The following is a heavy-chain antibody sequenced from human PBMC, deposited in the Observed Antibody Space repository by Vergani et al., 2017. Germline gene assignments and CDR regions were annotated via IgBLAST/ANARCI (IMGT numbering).Heavy chain of an antibody. CDR3: ARGYTLYYYYYMDV. CDR2: ISGSGGST. Sequence: EVQLLESGGGLVQPGGSLRLSCAASGFTFSSYAMSWVRQAPGKGLEWVSAISGSGGSTYYADSVKGRFTISRDNSKNTLYLQMNSLRAEDTAVYYCARGYTLYYYYYMDVWGKGTTVTVSS. J-gene: IGHJ6*03. D-gene: IGHD5-24*01. CDR1: GFTFSSYA. V-gene: IGHV3-23*01.